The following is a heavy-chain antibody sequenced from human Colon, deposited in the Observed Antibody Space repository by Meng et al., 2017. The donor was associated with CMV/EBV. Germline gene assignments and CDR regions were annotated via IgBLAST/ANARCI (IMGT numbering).Heavy chain of an antibody. J-gene: IGHJ6*02. CDR1: GGSVNSAGYY. D-gene: IGHD1-14*01. CDR3: ARESAEPGPQYYFYYGLDV. V-gene: IGHV4-61*08. Sequence: SETLSLTCTVSGGSVNSAGYYWSWVRQPPGKGLEWIGYIYHTGTTNFNPSLESRISMSVDRSKNQFSLMVRYVTDADMGVYYCARESAEPGPQYYFYYGLDVWGQGTTVTVSS. CDR2: IYHTGTT.